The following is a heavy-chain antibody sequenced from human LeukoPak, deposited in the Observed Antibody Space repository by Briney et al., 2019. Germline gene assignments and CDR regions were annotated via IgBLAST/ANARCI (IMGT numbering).Heavy chain of an antibody. V-gene: IGHV4-61*02. D-gene: IGHD2-2*01. CDR2: VFSSGST. CDR1: GGSISSDSHNSENYY. Sequence: SETLSLTCTVSGGSISSDSHNSENYYWSWIRQPAGKGLEWIGRVFSSGSTDYNPSLKSRLTISRDTSKNKFFLKLTAVTAADTAVYYCARPALNCSSTSCWNYWGQGTLVTVSS. J-gene: IGHJ4*02. CDR3: ARPALNCSSTSCWNY.